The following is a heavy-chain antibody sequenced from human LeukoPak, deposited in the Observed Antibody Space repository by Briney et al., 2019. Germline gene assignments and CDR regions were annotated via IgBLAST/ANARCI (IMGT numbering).Heavy chain of an antibody. J-gene: IGHJ4*02. CDR1: GFTFSSYA. V-gene: IGHV3-23*01. Sequence: GGSLRLSCAASGFTFSSYAMSWVRQAPGKGLEWVSAISGSGGSTYYADSVKGRFTISRDNSKNTLYLQMNSLRAEDTAVYYCARDLGYCSSTSCRALDYWGQGTLVTVSS. CDR2: ISGSGGST. D-gene: IGHD2-2*01. CDR3: ARDLGYCSSTSCRALDY.